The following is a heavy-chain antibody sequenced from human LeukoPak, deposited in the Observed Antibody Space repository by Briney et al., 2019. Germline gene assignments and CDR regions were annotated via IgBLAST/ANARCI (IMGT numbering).Heavy chain of an antibody. Sequence: PGGSLRLSCTASGFTSSSYAMSWVRQAPGKGLEWVSTIIRSGGSTYYADSLKGRFTISRDNSENTLYLQMNSLRVEDTAVYYCAKGREAFGHSRFDYWGQGTLVTVSS. CDR1: GFTSSSYA. CDR3: AKGREAFGHSRFDY. CDR2: IIRSGGST. V-gene: IGHV3-23*01. D-gene: IGHD4-23*01. J-gene: IGHJ4*02.